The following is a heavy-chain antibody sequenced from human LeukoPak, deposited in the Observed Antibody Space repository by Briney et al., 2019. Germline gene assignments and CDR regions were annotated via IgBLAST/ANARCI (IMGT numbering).Heavy chain of an antibody. V-gene: IGHV1-8*02. CDR3: ARRRSHSVGNWFDP. J-gene: IGHJ5*02. Sequence: ASVKLSCKASGYTFTICDIYWVWLAQGQGLEWMGWRNPNCGDTGYAHKFQGRVTMTRNTSISTAYMELSSLRAEDAAGYYCARRRSHSVGNWFDPWGQGTMVTVSS. D-gene: IGHD5/OR15-5a*01. CDR1: GYTFTICD. CDR2: RNPNCGDT.